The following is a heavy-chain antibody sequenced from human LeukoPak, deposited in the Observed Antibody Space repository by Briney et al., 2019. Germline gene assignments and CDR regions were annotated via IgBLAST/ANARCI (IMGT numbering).Heavy chain of an antibody. Sequence: ASVKVSCKASGGTFSSYAISWVRQAPGQGLEWMGGIIPIFGTANYAQKFQGRVTITTDESTSTAYMELSSLRSEDTAVYYCARSVRPDFWSGYFVYWGQGTLVTVSS. CDR1: GGTFSSYA. CDR3: ARSVRPDFWSGYFVY. D-gene: IGHD3-3*01. CDR2: IIPIFGTA. V-gene: IGHV1-69*05. J-gene: IGHJ4*02.